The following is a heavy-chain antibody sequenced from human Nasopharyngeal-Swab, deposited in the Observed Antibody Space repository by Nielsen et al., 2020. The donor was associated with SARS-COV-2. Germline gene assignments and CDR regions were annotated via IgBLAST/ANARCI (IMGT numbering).Heavy chain of an antibody. V-gene: IGHV3-49*03. Sequence: GGSLRLSCTASGSTFGDYAMNWFRQAQAKGLEWVTYIRNKDYGGTTEYAASVRGRFTISRDDSKNIAYLQMNSLTTEDTAVYYCTRDFPFSVDTATRGYMDVWGKGTTVTVSS. CDR3: TRDFPFSVDTATRGYMDV. CDR1: GSTFGDYA. J-gene: IGHJ6*03. D-gene: IGHD5-18*01. CDR2: IRNKDYGGTT.